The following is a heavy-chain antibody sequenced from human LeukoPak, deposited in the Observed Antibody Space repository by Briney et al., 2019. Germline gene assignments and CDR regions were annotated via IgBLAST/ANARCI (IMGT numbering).Heavy chain of an antibody. CDR1: GGTFSSYA. D-gene: IGHD4-23*01. CDR2: IIPIFGTA. V-gene: IGHV1-69*06. CDR3: ARGGHGGNAGYMDV. Sequence: SVKVSCKASGGTFSSYAISWVRQAPGQGLEWMGGIIPIFGTANYAQKFQGRVTITADKSTSTAYMELSSLRSEDTAVYYCARGGHGGNAGYMDVWGKGTTVTVSS. J-gene: IGHJ6*03.